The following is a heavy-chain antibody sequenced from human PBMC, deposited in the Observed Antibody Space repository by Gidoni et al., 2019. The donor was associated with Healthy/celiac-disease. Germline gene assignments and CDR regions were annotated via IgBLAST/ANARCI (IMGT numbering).Heavy chain of an antibody. V-gene: IGHV3-30-3*01. J-gene: IGHJ5*02. CDR2: ISYDGSNK. D-gene: IGHD3-10*01. Sequence: QVQLVESGGGGVQPGRSLRLSCAASGFTFRSYARHWVRQAPGKGLEWVAVISYDGSNKYYADSVKGRFTISRDNSKNTLYLQMNSLRAEDTAVYYCASQSPRGNRLFDPWGQGTLVTVSS. CDR3: ASQSPRGNRLFDP. CDR1: GFTFRSYA.